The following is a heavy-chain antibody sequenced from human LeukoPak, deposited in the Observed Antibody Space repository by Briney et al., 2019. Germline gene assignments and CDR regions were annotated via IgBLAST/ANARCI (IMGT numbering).Heavy chain of an antibody. CDR2: IYYSGYT. J-gene: IGHJ4*02. V-gene: IGHV4-39*01. CDR1: GGSISSSSYY. Sequence: PSETLSLTCTVSGGSISSSSYYWGWIRQPPGKGLEWIGTIYYSGYTYYNPSLESRVTISVDTSKNQFSLKLSSVTAADTAIYYCAKHYMGSSYNRGLDYWGQGTLVTVSS. CDR3: AKHYMGSSYNRGLDY. D-gene: IGHD3-10*01.